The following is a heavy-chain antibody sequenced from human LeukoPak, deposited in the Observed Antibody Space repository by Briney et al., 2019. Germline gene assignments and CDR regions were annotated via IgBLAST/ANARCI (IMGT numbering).Heavy chain of an antibody. J-gene: IGHJ4*02. Sequence: ASVKVSCKASGYTFTGYGINWVRQAPGQGLEWMGWISAYNGDTNYAQKLQGRVTMTRDTSTTTAYMELRSLRSDDTAVYFCARGRRDLFYFFDYWGQGTLVTVSS. V-gene: IGHV1-18*01. CDR2: ISAYNGDT. CDR3: ARGRRDLFYFFDY. D-gene: IGHD2-21*01. CDR1: GYTFTGYG.